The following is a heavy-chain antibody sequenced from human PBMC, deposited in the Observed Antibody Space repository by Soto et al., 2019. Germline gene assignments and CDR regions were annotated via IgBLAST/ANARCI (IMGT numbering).Heavy chain of an antibody. D-gene: IGHD2-2*01. CDR1: GFTFNNYA. CDR3: AKLGSSSWSPHYYFDY. J-gene: IGHJ4*02. Sequence: EVQLLESGGGLVQPGGSLRLSCAASGFTFNNYAMGWVRQAPGKGLEWVLAITDSGDDTYYIDSVKGRFTISRDNSKSTLYLQMNSLRAEDTAIYYCAKLGSSSWSPHYYFDYWGQGTLVTVSS. CDR2: ITDSGDDT. V-gene: IGHV3-23*01.